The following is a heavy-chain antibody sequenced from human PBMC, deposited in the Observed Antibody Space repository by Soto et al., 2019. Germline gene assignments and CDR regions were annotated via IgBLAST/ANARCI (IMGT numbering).Heavy chain of an antibody. Sequence: VQLVQSGAEVKKPGSSVKVSCKASGGSLSNYGISWVRQAPGQGLEWMGAIIPVFGTPNYAQKFQDRVTITADESTTTVYMEVRSLTSEDTAVYYCARGDATKIVVTTYYAMDVWVQGTTVTVSS. J-gene: IGHJ6*02. V-gene: IGHV1-69*12. CDR1: GGSLSNYG. D-gene: IGHD3-22*01. CDR3: ARGDATKIVVTTYYAMDV. CDR2: IIPVFGTP.